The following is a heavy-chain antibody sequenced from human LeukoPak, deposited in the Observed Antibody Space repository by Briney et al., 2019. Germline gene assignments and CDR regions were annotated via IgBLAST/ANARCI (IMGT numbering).Heavy chain of an antibody. CDR2: INPNSGGT. J-gene: IGHJ4*02. CDR3: ARGATYYYDSSGYLY. V-gene: IGHV1-2*02. Sequence: ASVKVSCKVSGYTLTELSMHWVRQAPGQGLEWMGWINPNSGGTNYAQKFQGRVTMTRDTSISTAYMELSRLRSDDTAVYYCARGATYYYDSSGYLYWGQGTLVTVSS. D-gene: IGHD3-22*01. CDR1: GYTLTELS.